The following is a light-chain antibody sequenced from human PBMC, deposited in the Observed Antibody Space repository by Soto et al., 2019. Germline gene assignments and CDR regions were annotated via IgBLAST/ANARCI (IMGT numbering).Light chain of an antibody. Sequence: QSVVTQPPSVSGAPGQRVTISCTGSSSNLGANYDVHWYQQFPGTAPKLLIYGNNNRPSGVPDRFSGSKSGTSAPLAITGLQAEDEADYYCQSFDTRLNSVVFGGGTKLTVL. J-gene: IGLJ2*01. CDR1: SSNLGANYD. CDR3: QSFDTRLNSVV. CDR2: GNN. V-gene: IGLV1-40*01.